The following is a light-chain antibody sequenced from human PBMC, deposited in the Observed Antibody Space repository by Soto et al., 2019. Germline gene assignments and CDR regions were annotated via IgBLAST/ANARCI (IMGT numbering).Light chain of an antibody. J-gene: IGLJ2*01. V-gene: IGLV3-21*02. CDR2: DDR. CDR3: QVWHASNDLHIL. CDR1: NIGSKS. Sequence: SYELTQPPSVSVAPGQTARITCGGKNIGSKSVHWYQQKSGQAHVLVVYDDRDRPSGIPELFSGSNSGNTATLTISRVEDGDEADYYCQVWHASNDLHILFGGGTKLTVL.